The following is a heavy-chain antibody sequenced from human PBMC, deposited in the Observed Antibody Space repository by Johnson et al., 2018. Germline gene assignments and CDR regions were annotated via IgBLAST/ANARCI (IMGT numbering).Heavy chain of an antibody. CDR2: IWYDGSKK. J-gene: IGHJ6*02. V-gene: IGHV3-33*01. CDR3: ARDVGDGDSYGMDV. D-gene: IGHD3-10*01. CDR1: GFTFSSYG. Sequence: QVQLVESGGGVVQPGRSLRLSCAASGFTFSSYGMHWVRQAPGKGLEWVAVIWYDGSKKYYADSVKGRFTISRDNSKNTLYLQMNSLRAEETAVSDCARDVGDGDSYGMDVWGQGTTVTVSS.